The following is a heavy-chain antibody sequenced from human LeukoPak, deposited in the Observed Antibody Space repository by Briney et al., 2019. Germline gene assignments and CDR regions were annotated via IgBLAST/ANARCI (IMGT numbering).Heavy chain of an antibody. CDR1: GGSISSYY. J-gene: IGHJ5*02. V-gene: IGHV4-59*01. D-gene: IGHD3-22*01. CDR3: ARDYYDSSGSNWFDP. CDR2: IYYSGST. Sequence: SETLSLTCTVSGGSISSYYWSWIRQPPGKGLEWIGYIYYSGSTNYNPYLKSRVTISVDTSKNQFSLKLSSVTAADTAVYYCARDYYDSSGSNWFDPWGQGTLVTVSS.